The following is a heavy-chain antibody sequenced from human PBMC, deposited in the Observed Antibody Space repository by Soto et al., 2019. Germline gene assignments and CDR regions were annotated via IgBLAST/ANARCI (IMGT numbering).Heavy chain of an antibody. D-gene: IGHD2-21*01. J-gene: IGHJ5*02. Sequence: ASVKVSCKCSCYTFTSDGISWVRQAPVQGLEWMGWISAYNGNTNYAQKLQGRVTMTTDTSTSTAYMELRSLRSDDTAVYYCARDLAYCASGSCYAKWGSWGQGTLVTVSS. CDR3: ARDLAYCASGSCYAKWGS. CDR1: CYTFTSDG. V-gene: IGHV1-18*01. CDR2: ISAYNGNT.